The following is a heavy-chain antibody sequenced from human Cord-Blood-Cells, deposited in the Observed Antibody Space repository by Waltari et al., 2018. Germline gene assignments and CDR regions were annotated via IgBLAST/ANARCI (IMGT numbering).Heavy chain of an antibody. CDR3: ARGPYSSSWYYFDY. J-gene: IGHJ4*02. CDR2: INPSRGGT. V-gene: IGHV1-2*05. CDR1: GYTFTGYY. D-gene: IGHD6-13*01. Sequence: QVQLVQSGAEVKKPGASVKVSCKASGYTFTGYYMHWVRQAPGQGLEWMGRINPSRGGTNDAQKFQVRVTMTRDTSISTAYMELSRLRSDDTVVYYCARGPYSSSWYYFDYWGQGTLVTVSS.